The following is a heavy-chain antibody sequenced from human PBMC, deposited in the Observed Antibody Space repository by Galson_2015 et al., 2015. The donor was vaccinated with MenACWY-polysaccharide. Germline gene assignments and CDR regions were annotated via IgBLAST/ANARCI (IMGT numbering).Heavy chain of an antibody. CDR1: GFKFSNYW. V-gene: IGHV3-7*01. J-gene: IGHJ6*02. Sequence: SLRLSCAASGFKFSNYWMTWVRQAPGKGLEWVANIKKDGSEKHYEDSVKGRFTISRDNALYLQMNSLRAEDTAVYFCARGHYGMDVWGQGTTVTVSS. CDR3: ARGHYGMDV. CDR2: IKKDGSEK.